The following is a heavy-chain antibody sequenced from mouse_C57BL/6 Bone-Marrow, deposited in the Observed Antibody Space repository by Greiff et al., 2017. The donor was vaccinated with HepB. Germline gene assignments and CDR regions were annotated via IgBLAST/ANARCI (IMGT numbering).Heavy chain of an antibody. V-gene: IGHV3-8*01. CDR3: ARFHYYYGSSWYVDV. CDR2: ISYSGST. D-gene: IGHD1-1*01. CDR1: GYSITSDY. Sequence: EVQGVESGPGLAKPSQTLSLTCSVTGYSITSDYWNWIRKFPGNKLEYMGYISYSGSTYYNPSLKSRISITRDTSKNQYYLQLNSVTTEDTATYYCARFHYYYGSSWYVDVWGTGTTVTVSS. J-gene: IGHJ1*03.